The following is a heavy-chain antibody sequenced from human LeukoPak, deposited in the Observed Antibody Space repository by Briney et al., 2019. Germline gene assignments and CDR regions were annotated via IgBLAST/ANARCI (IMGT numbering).Heavy chain of an antibody. CDR2: IRFDGSNK. CDR1: GFTFSSYG. CDR3: ARDGLGYCSGGSCYPRYGMDV. J-gene: IGHJ6*02. D-gene: IGHD2-15*01. Sequence: GGSLRLSCTASGFTFSSYGMHWVRRAPGKGLEWVAFIRFDGSNKYYPDSVKGRFTISRDNSKNTLYLQMNSLRAEDTAVYYCARDGLGYCSGGSCYPRYGMDVWGQGTTVTVSS. V-gene: IGHV3-30*02.